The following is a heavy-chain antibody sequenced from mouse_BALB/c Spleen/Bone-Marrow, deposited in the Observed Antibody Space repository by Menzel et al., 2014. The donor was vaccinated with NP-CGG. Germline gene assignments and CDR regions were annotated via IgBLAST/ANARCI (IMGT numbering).Heavy chain of an antibody. CDR3: ARGKTGLYGMDY. D-gene: IGHD4-1*01. V-gene: IGHV1-4*01. CDR1: GYTFTNYT. J-gene: IGHJ4*01. CDR2: INPSSGYT. Sequence: VQLVESGAELARPGASVKMSCKASGYTFTNYTMHWVKQRPGQGLEWIGYINPSSGYTNYNQKFKDTATLTADKSSSTACMQLSSLTSADYAVYYCARGKTGLYGMDYWGQGASVTVSS.